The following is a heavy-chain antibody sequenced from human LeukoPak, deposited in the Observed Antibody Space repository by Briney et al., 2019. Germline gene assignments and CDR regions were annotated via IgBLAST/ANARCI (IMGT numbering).Heavy chain of an antibody. CDR2: IYHSGST. CDR3: AREGSGWYPLDY. Sequence: PSETLSLTCAVSGGSISSGGYSWSWIRQPPGKGLEWIGYIYHSGSTYYNPSLKSRVTMSVDTSKNQFSLKLSSVTAADTAVYYCAREGSGWYPLDYWGQGTLVTVSS. D-gene: IGHD6-19*01. V-gene: IGHV4-30-2*01. J-gene: IGHJ4*02. CDR1: GGSISSGGYS.